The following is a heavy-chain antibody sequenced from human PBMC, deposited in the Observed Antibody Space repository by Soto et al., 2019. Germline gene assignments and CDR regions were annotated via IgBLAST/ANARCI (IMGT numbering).Heavy chain of an antibody. J-gene: IGHJ1*01. CDR3: ARAENWVTGRTGAD. D-gene: IGHD1-20*01. V-gene: IGHV1-18*04. CDR1: GYTFSNYG. Sequence: SVKVSCKASGYTFSNYGISWVRQAPGQWLEWMGWISGYNGLTNYVQKFQGRVTMTTDTSTRKAYMELRSLRYEDTAVYYWARAENWVTGRTGADWG. CDR2: ISGYNGLT.